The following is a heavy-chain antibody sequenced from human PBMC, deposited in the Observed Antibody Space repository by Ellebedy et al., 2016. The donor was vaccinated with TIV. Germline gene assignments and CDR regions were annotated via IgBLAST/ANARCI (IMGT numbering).Heavy chain of an antibody. CDR3: ASGDSDAFDI. J-gene: IGHJ3*02. V-gene: IGHV1-46*04. Sequence: AASVKVSCKASGYTFSNYFVHWVRQAPGQGLEWMGIINPSSGSTTYAQKLQGRLTMTRDTSTSTVYMELSSLRSEDTAVYYCASGDSDAFDIWGQGTMVTVSS. D-gene: IGHD2-21*02. CDR2: INPSSGST. CDR1: GYTFSNYF.